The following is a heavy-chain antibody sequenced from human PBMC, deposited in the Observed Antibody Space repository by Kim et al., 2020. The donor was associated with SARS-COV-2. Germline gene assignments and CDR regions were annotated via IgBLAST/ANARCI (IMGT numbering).Heavy chain of an antibody. CDR1: GFTFNTYT. D-gene: IGHD6-13*01. Sequence: GGSLSLSCAASGFTFNTYTMNWVRQAPGKGLEWLSYISSGSSTIYYADSVKGRFTISRDNAKNSLCLQMNSMRAEDTAVYYCAKYSSSWSFDYWGQGTLVTVSS. J-gene: IGHJ4*02. CDR3: AKYSSSWSFDY. V-gene: IGHV3-48*04. CDR2: ISSGSSTI.